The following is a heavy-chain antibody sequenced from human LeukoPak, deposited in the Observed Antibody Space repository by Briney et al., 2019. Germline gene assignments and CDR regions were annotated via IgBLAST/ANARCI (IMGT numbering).Heavy chain of an antibody. CDR1: GGSVSRGSDN. V-gene: IGHV4-61*01. D-gene: IGHD5-24*01. Sequence: PSETLSLTCTVSGGSVSRGSDNWTWVRQSLGKGLEYIGFVSNSGTTHYNDSLKSRVTISLDTSKNQFSLKLTSVTAADTAVYYCARDIVRSDGYNYNSWGQGALVTVSS. CDR2: VSNSGTT. CDR3: ARDIVRSDGYNYNS. J-gene: IGHJ4*02.